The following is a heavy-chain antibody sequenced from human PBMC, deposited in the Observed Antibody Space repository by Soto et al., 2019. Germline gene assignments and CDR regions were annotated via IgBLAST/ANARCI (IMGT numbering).Heavy chain of an antibody. CDR2: ISGSGGST. D-gene: IGHD2-15*01. J-gene: IGHJ6*03. CDR3: ARVGLDCSGGSCYSDSYYYYYMDV. V-gene: IGHV3-23*01. Sequence: GGSLRLSCAASGFTFSSYAMSWVRQAPGKGLEWVSAISGSGGSTYYADSVKGRFTISRDNSKNTLYLQMNSLRAEDTAVYYCARVGLDCSGGSCYSDSYYYYYMDVWGKGTTVTVSS. CDR1: GFTFSSYA.